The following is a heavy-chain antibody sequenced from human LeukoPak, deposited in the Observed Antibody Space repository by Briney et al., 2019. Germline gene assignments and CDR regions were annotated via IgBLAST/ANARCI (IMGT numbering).Heavy chain of an antibody. Sequence: SVKVSCKASGGTFSSYAISWVRQAPGQGLEWMGGIIPIFGTANYAQKFQGRVTITTDESTSTAYMELSSLRSEDTAVYYCAREMGGYCSGGSCYNYFDCWGQGTLVTVSS. V-gene: IGHV1-69*05. J-gene: IGHJ4*02. CDR2: IIPIFGTA. CDR1: GGTFSSYA. D-gene: IGHD2-15*01. CDR3: AREMGGYCSGGSCYNYFDC.